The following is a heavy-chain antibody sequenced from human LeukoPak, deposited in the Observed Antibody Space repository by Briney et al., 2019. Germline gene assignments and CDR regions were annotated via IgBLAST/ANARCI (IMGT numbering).Heavy chain of an antibody. J-gene: IGHJ4*02. CDR3: AREEGWEPAPSSNFDY. V-gene: IGHV3-21*01. CDR1: GFTFSSYS. D-gene: IGHD1-26*01. CDR2: ISSSSSYI. Sequence: PGGCLRLSCAASGFTFSSYSMNWVRQAPGKGLEWVSSISSSSSYIYYADSVKGRFTISRDNAKNSLYLQMNSLRAEDTAVYYCAREEGWEPAPSSNFDYWGQGTLVTVSS.